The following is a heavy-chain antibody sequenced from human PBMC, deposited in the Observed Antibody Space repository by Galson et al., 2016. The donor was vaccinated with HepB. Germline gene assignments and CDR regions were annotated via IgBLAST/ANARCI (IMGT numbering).Heavy chain of an antibody. J-gene: IGHJ4*02. Sequence: SLRLSCAVSGFTVNNNYTSWVRQAPGKGLEGVSVMYSGGVTNYGDSVKGRATISRDNSKNILYLQLNSLRVEDTGVYYCATHPEHPHGSSGGQGTLVTVSS. CDR2: MYSGGVT. D-gene: IGHD1/OR15-1a*01. CDR3: ATHPEHPHGSS. V-gene: IGHV3-66*01. CDR1: GFTVNNNY.